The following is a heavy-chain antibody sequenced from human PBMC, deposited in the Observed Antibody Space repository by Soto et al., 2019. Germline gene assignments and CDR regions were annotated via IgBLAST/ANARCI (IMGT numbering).Heavy chain of an antibody. CDR2: IYYSGST. CDR1: GGSVSSGSYY. J-gene: IGHJ4*02. Sequence: LSLTCTVSGGSVSSGSYYWSWIRQPPGKGLEWIGYIYYSGSTNYNPSLKSRVTISVDTSKNQFSLKLSSVTAADTAVYYCARGGYYDFWSGYYTDYWGQGTLVTVSS. V-gene: IGHV4-61*01. CDR3: ARGGYYDFWSGYYTDY. D-gene: IGHD3-3*01.